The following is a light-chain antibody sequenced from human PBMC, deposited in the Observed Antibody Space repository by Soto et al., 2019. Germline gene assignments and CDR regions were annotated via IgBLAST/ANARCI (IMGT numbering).Light chain of an antibody. CDR1: QSISSSF. V-gene: IGKV3-20*01. J-gene: IGKJ3*01. CDR2: GVS. CDR3: QQYGSSPFT. Sequence: EIVLTQSPGTLSLSPGERATLSCRASQSISSSFLAWYQQRPGQATRLLIHGVSSKAAGIPDRFSGSGSGTDFTLTINSLEPEDFALYFCQQYGSSPFTFGHGTQLEIK.